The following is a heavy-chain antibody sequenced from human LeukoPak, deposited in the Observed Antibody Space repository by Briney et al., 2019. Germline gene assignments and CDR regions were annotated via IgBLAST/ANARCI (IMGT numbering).Heavy chain of an antibody. Sequence: SVKVSCKASGFTFTSSAMQWVRQARGQRLEWIGWIVVGSGNTNYAQKFQERVTITRDMSTSTAYMELSSLRSEDTAVYYCAADKVYYYYGMDVWGQGTTVTVSS. CDR2: IVVGSGNT. J-gene: IGHJ6*02. CDR1: GFTFTSSA. CDR3: AADKVYYYYGMDV. V-gene: IGHV1-58*02.